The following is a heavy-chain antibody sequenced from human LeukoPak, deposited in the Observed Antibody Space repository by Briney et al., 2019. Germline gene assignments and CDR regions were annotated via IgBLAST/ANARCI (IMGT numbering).Heavy chain of an antibody. J-gene: IGHJ5*02. V-gene: IGHV3-7*01. D-gene: IGHD6-25*01. Sequence: GGSLRLSCAGSGFTFSSYWMSWVRQAPGKGLEWVASIKRDGSEEYYVDSVKGRFTISRDNAKNSLYLQMNSLRVEDTAVYYCAREPAAAGRNWFDPWGQGTLVTVSS. CDR3: AREPAAAGRNWFDP. CDR2: IKRDGSEE. CDR1: GFTFSSYW.